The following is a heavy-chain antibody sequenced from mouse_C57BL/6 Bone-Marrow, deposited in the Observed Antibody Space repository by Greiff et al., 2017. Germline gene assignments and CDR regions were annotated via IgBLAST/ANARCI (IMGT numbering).Heavy chain of an antibody. D-gene: IGHD1-1*01. CDR1: GFNFKDYY. V-gene: IGHV14-2*01. J-gene: IGHJ2*01. CDR3: AEASRSYYYAYYFDY. CDR2: IDPEDGGT. Sequence: EVQLQQSGAELVKPGASVKLSCTASGFNFKDYYMHWVKQRTEQGLEWIGRIDPEDGGTNYAPKFKGKATMTADPSSNTAYMQLSSLTSEDTAVYYCAEASRSYYYAYYFDYWGQGTTLTVSS.